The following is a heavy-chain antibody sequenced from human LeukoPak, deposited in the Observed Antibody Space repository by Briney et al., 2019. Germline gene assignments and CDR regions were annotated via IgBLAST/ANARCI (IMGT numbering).Heavy chain of an antibody. CDR1: GYTFTSYG. CDR3: ARDRYSSSWSPYDY. V-gene: IGHV1-18*01. CDR2: ISAYNGNT. Sequence: ASVKVSCKASGYTFTSYGISWVRQAPGQGLEWMGWISAYNGNTNYAQKLQGRVTMTTDTSTSTAYMELTSLRSDDTAVYYCARDRYSSSWSPYDYWGQGTLVTVSS. J-gene: IGHJ4*02. D-gene: IGHD6-13*01.